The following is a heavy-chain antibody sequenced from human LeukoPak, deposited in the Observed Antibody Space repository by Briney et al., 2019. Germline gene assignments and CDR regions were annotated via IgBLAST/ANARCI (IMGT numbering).Heavy chain of an antibody. V-gene: IGHV4-4*02. J-gene: IGHJ1*01. CDR1: GGSISSNNW. CDR3: ARGGAARLHFQN. CDR2: ISHIGST. D-gene: IGHD6-6*01. Sequence: SGTLSLTCAVSGGSISSNNWWSWVRQPPGKGLEWIGEISHIGSTNYNPSLKSRVSMSVDKSKNQFSLKLSSVTAADTAVYYCARGGAARLHFQNWGQGTLVTVSS.